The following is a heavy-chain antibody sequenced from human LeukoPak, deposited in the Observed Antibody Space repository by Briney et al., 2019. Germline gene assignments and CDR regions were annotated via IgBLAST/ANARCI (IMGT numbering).Heavy chain of an antibody. CDR3: ARHTSLGLESWFDP. J-gene: IGHJ5*02. CDR2: MNPNSGNT. CDR1: GYTFTSYD. D-gene: IGHD3-3*01. Sequence: GASVKVSCKASGYTFTSYDINWVRQATGQGLEWMGWMNPNSGNTGYAQKFQGRVTITRNTSISTAYMELSSLRSEDTAVYYCARHTSLGLESWFDPWGQGTLVTVSS. V-gene: IGHV1-8*01.